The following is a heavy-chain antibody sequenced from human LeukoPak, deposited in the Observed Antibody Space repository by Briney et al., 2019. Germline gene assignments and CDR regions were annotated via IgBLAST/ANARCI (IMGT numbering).Heavy chain of an antibody. V-gene: IGHV3-74*01. CDR3: ASDRGYAMVV. CDR1: GSAFSRSW. Sequence: GGSLRLSCAASGSAFSRSWIHWVRQAPGKGLVWVSHINNDASRTTYADSVRGRFIISRDNAKYTVSLQMNSLRAEDTAVYYCASDRGYAMVVWGQGTTVTVSS. J-gene: IGHJ6*02. CDR2: INNDASRT.